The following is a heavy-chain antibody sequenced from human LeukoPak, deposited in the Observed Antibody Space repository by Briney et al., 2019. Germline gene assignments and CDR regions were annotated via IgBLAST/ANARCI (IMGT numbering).Heavy chain of an antibody. D-gene: IGHD2-15*01. V-gene: IGHV3-23*01. CDR3: AKLRNIVVVVAARPGAFDI. Sequence: GGSLRLSCAASGCTFSSYAMSWVRQAPGKGLEWVSAISGSGGSTYYADSVKGLFTISRDNSKNTLYLQMNSLRAEDTAVYYCAKLRNIVVVVAARPGAFDIWGQGTMVTVSS. CDR2: ISGSGGST. J-gene: IGHJ3*02. CDR1: GCTFSSYA.